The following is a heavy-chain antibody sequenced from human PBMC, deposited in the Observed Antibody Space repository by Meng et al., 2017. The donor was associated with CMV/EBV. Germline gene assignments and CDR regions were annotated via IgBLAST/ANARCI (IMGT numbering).Heavy chain of an antibody. Sequence: LSLTCAASGFPFSSYWMHWVRQAPGKGLVWVSRINSDGSSTSYADSVKGRFTISRDNAKNTLYLQMNSLRAEDTAVYYCARDAAIFGVVKSTPDYWGQGTLVTVSS. CDR3: ARDAAIFGVVKSTPDY. CDR2: INSDGSST. J-gene: IGHJ4*02. CDR1: GFPFSSYW. V-gene: IGHV3-74*01. D-gene: IGHD3-3*01.